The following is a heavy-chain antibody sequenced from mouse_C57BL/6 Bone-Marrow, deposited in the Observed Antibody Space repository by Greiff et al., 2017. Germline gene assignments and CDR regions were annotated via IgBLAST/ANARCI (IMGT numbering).Heavy chain of an antibody. CDR1: GYTFTSYW. V-gene: IGHV1-52*01. CDR3: ARWRDGYYWYFDV. J-gene: IGHJ1*03. D-gene: IGHD2-3*01. CDR2: IDPSDSET. Sequence: VQLQQPGAELVRPGSSVKLSCKASGYTFTSYWMHWVKQRPIQGLEWIGNIDPSDSETHYNQKFKDKATLTVDKSSSTAYMQLSSLTSEDSAVYYCARWRDGYYWYFDVWGTGTTVTVSS.